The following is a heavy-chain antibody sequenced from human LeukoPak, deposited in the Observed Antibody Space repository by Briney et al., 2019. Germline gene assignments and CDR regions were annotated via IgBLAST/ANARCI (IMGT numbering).Heavy chain of an antibody. CDR3: ARRGILLALRY. Sequence: SGTLSLTCAVYGGSFSGYYWSWIRLPPGKGLEWIGEINQSGSTNYNPSLKSRVTISVDTSKNQFSLKLSSVTAADTAVYYCARRGILLALRYWGQGTLVTVSS. V-gene: IGHV4-34*01. CDR2: INQSGST. J-gene: IGHJ4*02. D-gene: IGHD3-3*02. CDR1: GGSFSGYY.